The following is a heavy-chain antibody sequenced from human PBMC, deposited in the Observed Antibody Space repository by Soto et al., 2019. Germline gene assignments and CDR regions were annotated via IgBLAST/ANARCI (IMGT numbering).Heavy chain of an antibody. CDR3: AKVIVLGASTIEF. Sequence: EQLLESGGGLVQPGGSLTLSCAASGFTFNHYGMAWVRQAPGKGLEWVSVISGSGGTTYYADSAKGRFTISRDNSKSTVYLQMNSLRVEDTALYSCAKVIVLGASTIEFWGPGTLVTVSS. D-gene: IGHD6-6*01. CDR2: ISGSGGTT. V-gene: IGHV3-23*01. CDR1: GFTFNHYG. J-gene: IGHJ4*02.